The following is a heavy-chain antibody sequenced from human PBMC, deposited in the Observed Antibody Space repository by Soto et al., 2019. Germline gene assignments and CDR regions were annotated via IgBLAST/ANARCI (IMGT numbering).Heavy chain of an antibody. CDR3: ATAVAGAY. J-gene: IGHJ4*01. CDR1: GLIFGNYG. CDR2: ISNDGTDK. D-gene: IGHD6-19*01. V-gene: IGHV3-30*03. Sequence: GGSLRLSCAASGLIFGNYGMHWVRQAPGKGLEWLAIISNDGTDKFYADSVKGRFSVSRDNSKSTLSLQMNSLRSDDTALYYCATAVAGAYWGHGTLVTVSS.